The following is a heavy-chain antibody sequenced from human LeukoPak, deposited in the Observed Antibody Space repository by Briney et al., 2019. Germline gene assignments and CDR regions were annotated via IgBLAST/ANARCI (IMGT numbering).Heavy chain of an antibody. D-gene: IGHD1-26*01. J-gene: IGHJ4*02. V-gene: IGHV4-4*07. CDR1: GGSFSGYY. Sequence: PSETLSLTCAVYGGSFSGYYWSWIRQPAGKGLEWIGRIYTSGSTNYNPSLKSRVTISVDTSKNQFSLKLSSVTAADTAVYYCAREYSGRKKTYHFDYWGQGTLVTVSS. CDR2: IYTSGST. CDR3: AREYSGRKKTYHFDY.